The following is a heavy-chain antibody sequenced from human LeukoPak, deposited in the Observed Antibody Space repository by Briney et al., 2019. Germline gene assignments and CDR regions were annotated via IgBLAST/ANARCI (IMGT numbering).Heavy chain of an antibody. J-gene: IGHJ4*02. D-gene: IGHD1-26*01. CDR1: GGSISSYY. CDR2: IYYSGST. Sequence: SETLSLTCTVSGGSISSYYWSWIRQPPGKGLEWIGYIYYSGSTNYNPSLKSRVTISVDTSKNQFSLKLSSVTAADTAVYYCARARSRYSGSYYPYWGQGTLVTVSS. CDR3: ARARSRYSGSYYPY. V-gene: IGHV4-59*01.